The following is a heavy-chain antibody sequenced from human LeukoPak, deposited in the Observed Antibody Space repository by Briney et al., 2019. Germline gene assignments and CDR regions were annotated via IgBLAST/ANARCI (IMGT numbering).Heavy chain of an antibody. D-gene: IGHD1-7*01. CDR1: GHTFSTDW. J-gene: IGHJ4*02. CDR2: IYAGDADT. CDR3: ARFRGELMDGFDF. V-gene: IGHV5-51*01. Sequence: GDSLKISCKGSGHTFSTDWIAWVRQMPGKGLEWMGVIYAGDADTRYSPSFQGQVTISADKSLNTAYLQWTNLKASDTAMYYCARFRGELMDGFDFWGQGTLVTGSS.